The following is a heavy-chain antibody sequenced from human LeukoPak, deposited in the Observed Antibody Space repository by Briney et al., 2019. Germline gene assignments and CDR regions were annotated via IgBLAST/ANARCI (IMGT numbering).Heavy chain of an antibody. Sequence: SETLSLTCTVSGGSISSYNWSWIRQPPGKGLEWIGYIYYSGSTNYNPSLKSRVTISVDTSKNQFSLKLTSVTAADTAVYYCARQDYSGTYLFDYWGQGTLVTVSS. CDR3: ARQDYSGTYLFDY. D-gene: IGHD1-26*01. V-gene: IGHV4-59*08. J-gene: IGHJ4*02. CDR2: IYYSGST. CDR1: GGSISSYN.